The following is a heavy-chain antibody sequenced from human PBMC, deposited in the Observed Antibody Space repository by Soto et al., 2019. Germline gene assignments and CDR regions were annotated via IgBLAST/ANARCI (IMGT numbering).Heavy chain of an antibody. CDR2: ISSSSSYT. CDR3: ARYGIAVADYDFDY. V-gene: IGHV3-11*05. Sequence: QVQLVESGGGLVKPGGSLRLSCAASGFTFSDYYMSWIRQAPGKGLEWVSYISSSSSYTNYADSVKGRFTISRDNAKNSLYLQMNSLRAEDTAVYYCARYGIAVADYDFDYWGQGTLVTVSS. J-gene: IGHJ4*02. D-gene: IGHD6-19*01. CDR1: GFTFSDYY.